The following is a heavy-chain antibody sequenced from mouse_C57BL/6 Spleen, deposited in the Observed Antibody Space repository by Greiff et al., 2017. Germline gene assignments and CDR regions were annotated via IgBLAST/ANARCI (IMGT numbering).Heavy chain of an antibody. Sequence: VQLKQSGAELVKPGASVKLSCTASGFNIKDYYMHWVKQRTEQGLEWIGRIDPEDGETKYAPKFQGKATITADTSSNTAYLQLSSLTSDYTAVYYCASSDYYGSSYGWYFDVWGTGTTVTVSS. J-gene: IGHJ1*03. CDR1: GFNIKDYY. CDR2: IDPEDGET. D-gene: IGHD1-1*01. V-gene: IGHV14-2*01. CDR3: ASSDYYGSSYGWYFDV.